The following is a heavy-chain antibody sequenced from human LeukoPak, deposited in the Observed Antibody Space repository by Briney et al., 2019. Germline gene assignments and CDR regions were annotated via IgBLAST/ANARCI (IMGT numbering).Heavy chain of an antibody. CDR2: IYYTGST. V-gene: IGHV4-59*01. CDR1: GGSISSYY. CDR3: AGPSEDFQH. D-gene: IGHD6-6*01. Sequence: SETLSLTCTVSGGSISSYYWSWIRQPPGKGLEWIGYIYYTGSTNYNPSLKRRATITIDMSKNQFSLKLRSVTAADTAVYYCAGPSEDFQHWGQGTLVTVSS. J-gene: IGHJ1*01.